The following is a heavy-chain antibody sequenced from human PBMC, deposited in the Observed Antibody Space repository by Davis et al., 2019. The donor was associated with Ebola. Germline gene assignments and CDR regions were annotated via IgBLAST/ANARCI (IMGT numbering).Heavy chain of an antibody. D-gene: IGHD1-20*01. V-gene: IGHV3-30*03. Sequence: PGGSLRLSCAASGFTFSSYGMHWVRQAPGKGLEWVAVISYDGSNKYYADSVKGRFTISRDNSKNTLYLQMNSLRAEDTAVYFCAREKFGRITGIHGALDYWGQGTLVSVSS. CDR3: AREKFGRITGIHGALDY. J-gene: IGHJ4*02. CDR2: ISYDGSNK. CDR1: GFTFSSYG.